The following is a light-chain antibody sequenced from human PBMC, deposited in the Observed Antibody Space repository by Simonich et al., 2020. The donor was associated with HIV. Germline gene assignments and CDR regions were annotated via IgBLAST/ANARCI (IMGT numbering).Light chain of an antibody. CDR1: SSDVGVYYY. CDR3: AAWDDSLSGRV. Sequence: QSALTQPASVSGSPGQSITISSTGTSSDVGVYYYVSWYQQHPGKAPKLMIYDVSQRPSGVSNRFSGYKSGNTASLTISGLQAEDEADYYCAAWDDSLSGRVFGGGTKLTVL. J-gene: IGLJ3*02. CDR2: DVS. V-gene: IGLV2-14*01.